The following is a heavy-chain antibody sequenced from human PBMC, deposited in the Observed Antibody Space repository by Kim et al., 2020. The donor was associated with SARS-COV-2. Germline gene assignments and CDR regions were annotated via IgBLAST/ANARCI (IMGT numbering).Heavy chain of an antibody. V-gene: IGHV3-15*01. D-gene: IGHD2-21*02. Sequence: VKGRLTISRDDSKNTLYLQMNSLKTEDTAVYYCTTGKYCGGDCYSGVVDYWGQGTLVTVSS. J-gene: IGHJ4*02. CDR3: TTGKYCGGDCYSGVVDY.